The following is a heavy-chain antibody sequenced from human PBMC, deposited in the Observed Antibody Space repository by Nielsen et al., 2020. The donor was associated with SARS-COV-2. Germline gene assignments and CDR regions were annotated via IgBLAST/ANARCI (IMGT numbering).Heavy chain of an antibody. D-gene: IGHD4-17*01. Sequence: GESLKISCAASGFTFSSYAMNWVRQAPGKGLEWVSYISSSGSTIYYADSVKGRFTISRDNAKNSLYLQMNSLRAEDTAVYYCARVGDDYGDYFVDYWGQGTLVTVSS. J-gene: IGHJ4*02. CDR1: GFTFSSYA. CDR3: ARVGDDYGDYFVDY. CDR2: ISSSGSTI. V-gene: IGHV3-48*03.